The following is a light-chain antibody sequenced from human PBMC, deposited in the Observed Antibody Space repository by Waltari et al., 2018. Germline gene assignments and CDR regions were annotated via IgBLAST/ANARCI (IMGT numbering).Light chain of an antibody. CDR3: QQHYTTPQT. J-gene: IGKJ2*01. CDR2: WAS. Sequence: DTVMTQSPDFLAVSLGERATINCKSSRSVLYSGNSKNFLAWYQQKPGQPPKLRIYWASTRESGVPDRFVGSGSGTDFTLTISSLQAEDVAIYYCQQHYTTPQTFGQGTKLEI. V-gene: IGKV4-1*01. CDR1: RSVLYSGNSKNF.